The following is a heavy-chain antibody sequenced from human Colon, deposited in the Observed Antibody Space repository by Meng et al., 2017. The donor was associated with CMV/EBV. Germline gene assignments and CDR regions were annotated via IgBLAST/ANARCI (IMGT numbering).Heavy chain of an antibody. CDR3: AKRVTIVCDY. CDR2: IRSSDGTT. Sequence: VLLLGSGGEVPAAGGTLTLQCAGYAFTVCSYALGCDRHAQGMERVWVSTIRSSDGTTSQYDPRKGTFTIYRDKCKDTLYLQMNRLRAEDADICDCAKRVTIVCDYWGQGTLVTVSS. J-gene: IGHJ4*02. D-gene: IGHD3-3*01. CDR1: AFTVCSYA. V-gene: IGHV3-23*01.